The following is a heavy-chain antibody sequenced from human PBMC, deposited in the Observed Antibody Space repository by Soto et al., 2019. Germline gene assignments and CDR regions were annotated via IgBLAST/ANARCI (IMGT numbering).Heavy chain of an antibody. CDR1: GGSISSSSYY. CDR3: ARPGGITIFGVVRIDAFDI. J-gene: IGHJ3*02. Sequence: QLQLQESGPGLVKPSETLSLTCTVSGGSISSSSYYWGWIRQPPGKGLEWIGSIYYSGSTYYNPSLKSRVTISVDTSKNQFSRKLSSVTAADTAVYYCARPGGITIFGVVRIDAFDIWGQGTMVTVSS. D-gene: IGHD3-3*01. CDR2: IYYSGST. V-gene: IGHV4-39*01.